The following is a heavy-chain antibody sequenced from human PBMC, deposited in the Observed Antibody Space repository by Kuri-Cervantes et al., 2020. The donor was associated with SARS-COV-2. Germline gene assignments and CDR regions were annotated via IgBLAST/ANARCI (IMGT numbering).Heavy chain of an antibody. D-gene: IGHD7-27*01. CDR1: GGSISSYY. CDR3: ARELTNWGSGGSAYDAFDI. V-gene: IGHV4-38-2*02. CDR2: IYHSGST. J-gene: IGHJ3*02. Sequence: GSLRLSCTVSGGSISSYYWSWIRQPPGKGLEWIGSIYHSGSTYYNPSLKSRVTISVDTSKNQFSLKLSSVTAADTAVYYCARELTNWGSGGSAYDAFDIWGQGTMVTVPS.